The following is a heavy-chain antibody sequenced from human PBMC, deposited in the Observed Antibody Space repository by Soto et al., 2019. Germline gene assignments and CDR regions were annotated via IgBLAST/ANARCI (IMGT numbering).Heavy chain of an antibody. V-gene: IGHV3-23*01. D-gene: IGHD3-9*01. Sequence: EVQLLESGGGLLQPGGSLRLSCVASGFTFKNYDMRWVRQAPGKGLEWVSGISGSGAITYYADSVRGRFTISRDNSKNTLYLQLNSLGAEDTAIYYCAKDRQFRSYYESAGHYNNWGQGTLVTVSS. J-gene: IGHJ4*02. CDR2: ISGSGAIT. CDR3: AKDRQFRSYYESAGHYNN. CDR1: GFTFKNYD.